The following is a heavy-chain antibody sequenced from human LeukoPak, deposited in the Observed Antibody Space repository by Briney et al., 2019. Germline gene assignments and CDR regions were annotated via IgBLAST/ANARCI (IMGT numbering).Heavy chain of an antibody. CDR2: INDSRST. D-gene: IGHD3-10*01. Sequence: PSETLSLTCAVYGGSFSDYYWGWIRQPPGKSLEWIGEINDSRSTNYNASLTSRVSMSVDTSKNQFSLKLTSVTAADTALYFCARGPSSGSGSLYFDHWGQTLLVTVSS. CDR1: GGSFSDYY. CDR3: ARGPSSGSGSLYFDH. V-gene: IGHV4-34*01. J-gene: IGHJ4*02.